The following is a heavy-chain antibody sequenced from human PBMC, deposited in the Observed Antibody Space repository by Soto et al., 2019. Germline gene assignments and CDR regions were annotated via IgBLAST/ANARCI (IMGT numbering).Heavy chain of an antibody. CDR2: IYYSGST. CDR1: GGSISSGGYY. CDR3: ARGLAARPLRRYYFDY. D-gene: IGHD6-6*01. J-gene: IGHJ4*02. V-gene: IGHV4-31*03. Sequence: SETLSLTCTVSGGSISSGGYYWSWIRQYPGKGLEWIGYIYYSGSTYYNPSLKSRVTISVDTSKNQFSLKLSSVTAADTAVYYCARGLAARPLRRYYFDYWGQGTLVTVS.